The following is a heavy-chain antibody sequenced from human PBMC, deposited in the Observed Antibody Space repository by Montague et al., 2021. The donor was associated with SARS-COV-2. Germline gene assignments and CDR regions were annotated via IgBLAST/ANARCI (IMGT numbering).Heavy chain of an antibody. D-gene: IGHD6-19*01. CDR3: ARDIAVAGLFDY. CDR2: ISISGST. Sequence: SETLSLTCTVSGGSINRYYWSWIRQPAGKGLEWIGRISISGSTNYNPSLKSRVTISVDTSKNQFSLKLSSVTAADTAVYYCARDIAVAGLFDYWGQGTLVTVSS. J-gene: IGHJ4*02. V-gene: IGHV4-4*07. CDR1: GGSINRYY.